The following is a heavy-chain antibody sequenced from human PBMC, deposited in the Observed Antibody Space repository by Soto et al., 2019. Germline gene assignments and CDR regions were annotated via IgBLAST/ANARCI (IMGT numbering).Heavy chain of an antibody. Sequence: LRLSCAASGFTFSSYAMSWVRQAPGKGLEWVSAISGSGGSTYYADSVKGRFTISRDNSKNTLYLQMNSLRAEDTAVYYCAKDQVWRYFDWLPTFFDYWGQGTLVTVSS. CDR1: GFTFSSYA. CDR3: AKDQVWRYFDWLPTFFDY. V-gene: IGHV3-23*01. J-gene: IGHJ4*02. CDR2: ISGSGGST. D-gene: IGHD3-9*01.